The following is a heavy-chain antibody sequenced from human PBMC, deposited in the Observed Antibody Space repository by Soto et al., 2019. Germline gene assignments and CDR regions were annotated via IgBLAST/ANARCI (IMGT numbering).Heavy chain of an antibody. CDR3: ARGYCSGGSCYPPDWLDP. CDR1: GGSVSSGSYY. J-gene: IGHJ5*02. D-gene: IGHD2-15*01. V-gene: IGHV4-61*01. CDR2: IYYSGST. Sequence: SETLSLTCTVSGGSVSSGSYYWSWIRQPPGKGLEWIGYIYYSGSTNYNPSLKSRVTISVDTSKNQFSLKLSSVTAADTAVYYCARGYCSGGSCYPPDWLDPWGQGTLVTVYS.